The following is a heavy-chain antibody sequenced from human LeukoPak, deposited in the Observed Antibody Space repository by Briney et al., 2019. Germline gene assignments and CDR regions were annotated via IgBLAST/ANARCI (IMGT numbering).Heavy chain of an antibody. CDR2: IKQDGSEK. CDR1: GFSFTTFW. J-gene: IGHJ4*02. V-gene: IGHV3-7*01. D-gene: IGHD3-10*01. Sequence: PGGSLRLSCAASGFSFTTFWVSWVRQAPGKGLEWVANIKQDGSEKYYVDSVKGRFTISRDNAKNSLYLQMNSLRAEDTAVYYCARDSPNLLLWFGELGGYWGQGTLVTVSS. CDR3: ARDSPNLLLWFGELGGY.